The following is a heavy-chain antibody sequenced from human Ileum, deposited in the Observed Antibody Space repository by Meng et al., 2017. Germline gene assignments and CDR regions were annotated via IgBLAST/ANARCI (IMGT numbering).Heavy chain of an antibody. CDR3: AVFNGETLGHNMFDP. Sequence: GESLKISCKASGYDFYGYWIAWVRQMPGKGLEWMGINYPNHSHTTYSPSFQGQVTISVDKSIDTTYVQWNSLKASDTAMYYCAVFNGETLGHNMFDPWGQGTLVTVSS. V-gene: IGHV5-51*01. J-gene: IGHJ5*02. CDR2: NYPNHSHT. D-gene: IGHD2-8*01. CDR1: GYDFYGYW.